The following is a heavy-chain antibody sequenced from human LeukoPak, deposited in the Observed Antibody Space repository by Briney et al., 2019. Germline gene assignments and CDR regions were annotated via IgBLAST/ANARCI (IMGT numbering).Heavy chain of an antibody. J-gene: IGHJ5*02. CDR3: ARDEYWFDP. Sequence: PSETLSLTCTVSGASISSYYWSWIRQPPGKGLEWIGYIYYSGSTNYNPSLKSRVTISVDTSKNQFSLKLSSVTAADTAVYYCARDEYWFDPWGQGTLVTVSS. V-gene: IGHV4-59*01. CDR2: IYYSGST. CDR1: GASISSYY.